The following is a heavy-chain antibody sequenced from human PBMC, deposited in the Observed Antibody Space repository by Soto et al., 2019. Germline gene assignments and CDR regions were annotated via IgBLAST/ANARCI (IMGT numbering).Heavy chain of an antibody. CDR3: ARDNLAFDI. Sequence: GGALGLSCASSGVTSSDYYMSWIRQAPGKGLEWVSYISYSGSTIYYADSVKGRFTISRDNAKNSLYLQMNSLRAEDTAVYYCARDNLAFDIWGQGTMVPVPS. V-gene: IGHV3-11*01. CDR2: ISYSGSTI. J-gene: IGHJ3*02. CDR1: GVTSSDYY.